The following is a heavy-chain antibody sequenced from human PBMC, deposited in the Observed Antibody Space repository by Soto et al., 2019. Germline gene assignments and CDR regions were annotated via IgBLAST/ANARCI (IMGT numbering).Heavy chain of an antibody. J-gene: IGHJ5*02. CDR3: ARDRTVRGDWFDP. CDR2: ISTSGTT. V-gene: IGHV4-4*07. CDR1: GGSISSYY. D-gene: IGHD3-10*01. Sequence: QVQLQESGPGLVKASETVSLTCTVSGGSISSYYWTWIRQPAGKGLEWIGRISTSGTTNYNPSLKSRVTMSADTSKNQFSLKLSSVTAADTAVYYCARDRTVRGDWFDPWGQGTLVTVSS.